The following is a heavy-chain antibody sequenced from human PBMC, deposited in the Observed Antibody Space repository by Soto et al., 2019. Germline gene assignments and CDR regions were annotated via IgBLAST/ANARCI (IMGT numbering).Heavy chain of an antibody. V-gene: IGHV3-23*01. CDR3: AKVYGGSSGSYYFDY. J-gene: IGHJ4*02. CDR2: ISGSGGST. D-gene: IGHD6-6*01. CDR1: GFTFSSYA. Sequence: GGSLRLSCAASGFTFSSYAMSWVRQAPGKGLEWVSAISGSGGSTYYADSVKGRFTISRDNSKNTLYLQMNSLRAEDTAVYYCAKVYGGSSGSYYFDYWGQGTLVTVSS.